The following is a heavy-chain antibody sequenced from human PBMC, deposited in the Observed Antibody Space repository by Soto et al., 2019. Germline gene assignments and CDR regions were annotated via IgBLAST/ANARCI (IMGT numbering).Heavy chain of an antibody. V-gene: IGHV4-34*01. J-gene: IGHJ4*02. CDR3: ASSSYYYGSGSYKNYFDY. CDR2: INHSGST. CDR1: GGSFSGYY. D-gene: IGHD3-10*01. Sequence: PSETLSLTCAVYGGSFSGYYWSWIRQPPGKGLEWIGEINHSGSTNYNPSLKSRVTISVDTSKNQFSLKLSSVTAADTAVYYCASSSYYYGSGSYKNYFDYWGQGTLVTVS.